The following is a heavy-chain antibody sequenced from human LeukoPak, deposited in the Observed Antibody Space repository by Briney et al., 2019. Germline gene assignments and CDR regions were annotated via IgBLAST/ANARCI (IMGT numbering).Heavy chain of an antibody. CDR3: ARRLETMVRGVIGSYYYYYMDV. Sequence: PGGSLRLSCAASGFTFISYGMHWVRQAPGKGLEWVANIKQDGSEKYYVDSVKGRFTISRDNAKNSLYLQMNSLRAEDTAVYYCARRLETMVRGVIGSYYYYYMDVWGKGTTVTISS. V-gene: IGHV3-7*01. CDR2: IKQDGSEK. D-gene: IGHD3-10*01. CDR1: GFTFISYG. J-gene: IGHJ6*03.